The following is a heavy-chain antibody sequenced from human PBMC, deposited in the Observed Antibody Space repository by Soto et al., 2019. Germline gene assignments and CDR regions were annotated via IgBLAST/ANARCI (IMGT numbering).Heavy chain of an antibody. D-gene: IGHD3-10*01. CDR1: GGSISSSSYY. CDR2: IYYSGST. J-gene: IGHJ6*02. CDR3: ARLGVRFGELSSYYYGMDV. Sequence: SETLSLTCTVSGGSISSSSYYWGWIRQPPGKGLEWIGSIYYSGSTYYNPSLKSRVTISVDTSKNQFSLKLSSVTAADTAVYYCARLGVRFGELSSYYYGMDVWGQGTTVTVSS. V-gene: IGHV4-39*01.